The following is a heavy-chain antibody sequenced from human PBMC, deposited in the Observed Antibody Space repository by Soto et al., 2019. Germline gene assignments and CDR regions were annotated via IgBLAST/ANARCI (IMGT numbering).Heavy chain of an antibody. CDR1: GGSISSGGYS. J-gene: IGHJ4*02. CDR2: IYHSGST. CDR3: AAGGGLPRYY. D-gene: IGHD5-12*01. Sequence: QLQLQESGSGLVKPSQTLSLTCAVSGGSISSGGYSWSWIRQPPGKGLEWIGYIYHSGSTYYNPSLKSRVSMSVDRSKNQFPLKLSSVTAADTAVYYCAAGGGLPRYYWGQGTLVTVSS. V-gene: IGHV4-30-2*01.